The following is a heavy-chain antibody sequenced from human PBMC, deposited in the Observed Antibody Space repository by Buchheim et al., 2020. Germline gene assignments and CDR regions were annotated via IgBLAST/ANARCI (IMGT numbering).Heavy chain of an antibody. J-gene: IGHJ2*01. V-gene: IGHV3-30*04. CDR2: ISYDGSNK. CDR3: ARSGMEGRYSSGWYGSYWYFDL. CDR1: GFTFSSYA. Sequence: QVQLVESGGGVVQPGRSLRLSCAASGFTFSSYAMHWVRQAPGKGLEWVAVISYDGSNKYYADSVKGRFTISRDNSKNTLYLQMNSLRAEDTAVYYCARSGMEGRYSSGWYGSYWYFDLWGRGTL. D-gene: IGHD6-19*01.